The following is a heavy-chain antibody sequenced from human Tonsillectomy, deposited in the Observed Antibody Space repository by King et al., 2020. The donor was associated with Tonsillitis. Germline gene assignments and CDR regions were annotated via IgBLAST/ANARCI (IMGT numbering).Heavy chain of an antibody. J-gene: IGHJ6*02. D-gene: IGHD4-11*01. CDR1: GFSFSTYG. V-gene: IGHV3-30*02. Sequence: VQLVESGGGVVQPGGSLSLSCAASGFSFSTYGMHWVRQAPGKGLEWVAFIQYDGSNKYYADSVKGRFTISRDNSKNTLSLQMNTLRAEDTAVYYCAKELDYSHYDYITYHYSYSGLVVGGQGPTLPV. CDR2: IQYDGSNK. CDR3: AKELDYSHYDYITYHYSYSGLVV.